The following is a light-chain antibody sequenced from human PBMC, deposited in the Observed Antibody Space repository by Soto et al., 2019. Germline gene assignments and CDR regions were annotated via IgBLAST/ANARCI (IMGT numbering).Light chain of an antibody. J-gene: IGKJ4*01. Sequence: DIQMTQSPSTLSASVGDRVTITCRASQSISSWLAWYQQKPGKAPKLLIYDASSLESGVPSRFSGSGSGTEFTLTISSLQPDDFATYYCQQYNSLFGGGTKVDIK. CDR2: DAS. CDR3: QQYNSL. CDR1: QSISSW. V-gene: IGKV1-5*01.